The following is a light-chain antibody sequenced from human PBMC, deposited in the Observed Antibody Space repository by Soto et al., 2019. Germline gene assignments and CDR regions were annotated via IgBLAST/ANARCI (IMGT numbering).Light chain of an antibody. J-gene: IGKJ2*01. V-gene: IGKV1-5*03. CDR3: QQYTSYYT. CDR2: EAS. Sequence: IQITHSPSTLSASVGDRVTITCRSSQSVSRWLAWYQQKLGKAPKLLIYEASNLESGVPSRFSGSGSGTDFTLTISSLQPDDFATYYCQQYTSYYTFGQGTKVDIK. CDR1: QSVSRW.